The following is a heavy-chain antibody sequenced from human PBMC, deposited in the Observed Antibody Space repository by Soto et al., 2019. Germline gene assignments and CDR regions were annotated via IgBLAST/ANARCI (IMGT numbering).Heavy chain of an antibody. D-gene: IGHD3-22*01. CDR1: GGSISSYY. CDR3: AGDQYSCDSSGYYWWFDP. CDR2: IYYSGST. Sequence: SETLSLTCTVSGGSISSYYWSWIRQPPGKGLEWIGYIYYSGSTNYNPSLKSRVTMTVDTSKNQFSLKLSSVTAADTAVYDCAGDQYSCDSSGYYWWFDPWGQGTLVTVSS. J-gene: IGHJ5*02. V-gene: IGHV4-59*01.